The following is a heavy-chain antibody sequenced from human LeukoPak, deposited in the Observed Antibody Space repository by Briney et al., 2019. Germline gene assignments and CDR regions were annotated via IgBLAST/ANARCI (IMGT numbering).Heavy chain of an antibody. V-gene: IGHV1-46*01. CDR3: ANHPDGYNPLGYFDL. J-gene: IGHJ2*01. Sequence: ASVKVSCKASGYTLTGYYMHWVRQAPGQGLEWMGIINPGGGSAIYAQKFQGRVTMTRDTSTSTVYMELSSLRSEDTAVYYCANHPDGYNPLGYFDLWGRGTLVTVSS. CDR2: INPGGGSA. D-gene: IGHD5-24*01. CDR1: GYTLTGYY.